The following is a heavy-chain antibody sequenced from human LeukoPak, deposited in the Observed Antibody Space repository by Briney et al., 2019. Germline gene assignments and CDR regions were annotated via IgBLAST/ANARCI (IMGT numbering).Heavy chain of an antibody. CDR1: GDSVSSIRTV. Sequence: SQTLSLTCAISGDSVSSIRTVWNWIRQSPSRGLEWLGRTYYRSKWYNDYAVSVKSRITINPDTSKNQFSLQLNSVTPEDTAVYYCAREWVQLERRDGWFDPLGPGNPGHRLL. J-gene: IGHJ5*02. CDR3: AREWVQLERRDGWFDP. V-gene: IGHV6-1*01. CDR2: TYYRSKWYN. D-gene: IGHD1-1*01.